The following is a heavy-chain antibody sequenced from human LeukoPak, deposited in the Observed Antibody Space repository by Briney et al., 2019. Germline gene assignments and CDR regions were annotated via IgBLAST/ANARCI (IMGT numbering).Heavy chain of an antibody. CDR1: GYTFTDYY. CDR2: INPNNGGT. V-gene: IGHV1-2*06. D-gene: IGHD3-10*01. Sequence: ASVKVSCKASGYTFTDYYMHWVRQAPGQGLEWMGRINPNNGGTNYAQKFQDRFTMTRDTSTNTAYMELKRLKSEDTAIYYCARATSPGSYPDYWGQGTLVTVSS. J-gene: IGHJ4*02. CDR3: ARATSPGSYPDY.